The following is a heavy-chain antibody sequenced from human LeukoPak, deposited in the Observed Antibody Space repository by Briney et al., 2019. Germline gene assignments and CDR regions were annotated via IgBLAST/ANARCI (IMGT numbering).Heavy chain of an antibody. CDR3: ARDVLEMATITPGL. CDR2: ISYDGSNK. J-gene: IGHJ4*02. Sequence: GGSLRLSCAASGFTFSSYAMHWVRPAPGKGLEWVAVISYDGSNKYYADSVKGRFTISRDNSKNTLYLQMNSLRAEDTAVYYCARDVLEMATITPGLWGQGTLVTVSS. CDR1: GFTFSSYA. V-gene: IGHV3-30-3*01. D-gene: IGHD5-24*01.